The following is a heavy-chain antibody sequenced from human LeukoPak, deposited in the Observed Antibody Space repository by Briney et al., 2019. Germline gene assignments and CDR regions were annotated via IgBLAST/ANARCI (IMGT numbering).Heavy chain of an antibody. D-gene: IGHD3-9*01. CDR1: GFTFSSYG. V-gene: IGHV3-33*06. J-gene: IGHJ4*02. CDR3: AKRLNYDILTGETPFDY. Sequence: PGGSLRLSCAASGFTFSSYGMHWVRQAPGKGLEWVAVIWYDGSNKYYADSVKGRFTISRDNSKNTLYLQMNSLRAEDTAVYYCAKRLNYDILTGETPFDYWGQGTLATVSS. CDR2: IWYDGSNK.